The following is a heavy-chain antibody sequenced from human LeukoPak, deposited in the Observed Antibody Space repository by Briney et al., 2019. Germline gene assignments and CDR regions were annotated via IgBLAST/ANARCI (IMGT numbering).Heavy chain of an antibody. J-gene: IGHJ6*02. Sequence: SETLSLTCTVSGGSISSSNYYWAWVRQPPGKGLEWIGNINYSGSTHYNASLKSRVTISVDTSKNQFSLKLSSVTAADTAVYYCARDGTPWLVRSMDYYYYGMDVWGQGTTVTVSS. CDR1: GGSISSSNYY. V-gene: IGHV4-39*02. D-gene: IGHD6-19*01. CDR2: INYSGST. CDR3: ARDGTPWLVRSMDYYYYGMDV.